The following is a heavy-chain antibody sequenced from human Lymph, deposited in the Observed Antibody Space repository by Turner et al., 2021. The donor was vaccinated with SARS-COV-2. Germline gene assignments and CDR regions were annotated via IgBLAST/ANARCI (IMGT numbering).Heavy chain of an antibody. D-gene: IGHD4-17*01. J-gene: IGHJ5*02. V-gene: IGHV3-66*01. CDR1: GFTVSSNN. CDR3: ARVYGDYVP. CDR2: IYPGGST. Sequence: EVQLVESGGGLVQPGGSLRLSCTASGFTVSSNNMTWVRQAPGKGLEWVSLIYPGGSTYYADSVKGRFTISRDNSKNTLYLQMNSLRAEDTAVYYCARVYGDYVPWGQGTLVTVSS.